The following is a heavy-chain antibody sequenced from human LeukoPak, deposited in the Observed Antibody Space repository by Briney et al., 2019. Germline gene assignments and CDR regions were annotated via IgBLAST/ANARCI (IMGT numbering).Heavy chain of an antibody. CDR3: ARGGGYYYMDV. V-gene: IGHV4-59*01. D-gene: IGHD3-16*01. CDR2: IYYSGST. Sequence: SETPSLTCTVSGGSISSYYWSWIRQPPGKGLEWIGYIYYSGSTNYNPSLKSRVTISVDTSKNQFSLKLSSVTAADTAVYYCARGGGYYYMDVWGKGTTVTVSS. CDR1: GGSISSYY. J-gene: IGHJ6*03.